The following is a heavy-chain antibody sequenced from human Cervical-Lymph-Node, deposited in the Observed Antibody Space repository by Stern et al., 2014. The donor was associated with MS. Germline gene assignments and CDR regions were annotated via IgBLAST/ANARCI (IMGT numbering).Heavy chain of an antibody. CDR1: GFTFENYG. V-gene: IGHV3-33*01. CDR3: VRRRSLLGPYGMDV. J-gene: IGHJ6*02. D-gene: IGHD3-16*01. Sequence: QVQLVQSGGGVVQPGRSLRLSCAASGFTFENYGMHWVRQAPGKGLEWVALIWYDGSSEYYADSVKGRFTISRDNSKNTQYLQMNSLRAEDTAVYYCVRRRSLLGPYGMDVWGQGTTVTVSS. CDR2: IWYDGSSE.